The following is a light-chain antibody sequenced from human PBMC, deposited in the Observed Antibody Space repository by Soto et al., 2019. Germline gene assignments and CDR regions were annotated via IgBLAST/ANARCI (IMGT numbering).Light chain of an antibody. CDR1: QSVSSY. V-gene: IGKV3-11*01. Sequence: EIVLTQSPATLSLSPGERATLSCRASQSVSSYLAWYQQKPGQAPRLLIYDASNRATGIPARFSGSGSGTNSTLTISSLEHEDFAVYDCQQRSNWPQTFGQATKLEIK. CDR2: DAS. CDR3: QQRSNWPQT. J-gene: IGKJ1*01.